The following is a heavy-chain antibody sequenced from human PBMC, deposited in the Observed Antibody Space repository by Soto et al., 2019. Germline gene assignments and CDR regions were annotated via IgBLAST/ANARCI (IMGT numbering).Heavy chain of an antibody. V-gene: IGHV1-69*01. CDR1: GGTFSSYA. Sequence: QVQLVQSGAGVKKPGSSVKVSCKASGGTFSSYAMSWVRQAPGQGLEWMGGIIPILGTANYAQKVQGRVTITADESTSTAYMELSSLRSEDTAVYYCARLRWFEDYYYGMDVWGQGTTVTVSS. D-gene: IGHD3-10*01. CDR3: ARLRWFEDYYYGMDV. CDR2: IIPILGTA. J-gene: IGHJ6*02.